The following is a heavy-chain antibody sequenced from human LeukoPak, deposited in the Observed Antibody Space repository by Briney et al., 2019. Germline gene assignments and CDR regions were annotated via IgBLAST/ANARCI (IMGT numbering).Heavy chain of an antibody. CDR3: VRGCHSSWYGGY. CDR2: LYTGGNT. Sequence: GGSLRLSCAASGFTVSTYFMSWVRQAPGKGLEWVAVLYTGGNTHYAHSVQRRFAISRDNSNNTLYLQVNSLRVDDTAVYYCVRGCHSSWYGGYWGRGTLVTVSS. J-gene: IGHJ2*01. D-gene: IGHD6-13*01. CDR1: GFTVSTYF. V-gene: IGHV3-53*01.